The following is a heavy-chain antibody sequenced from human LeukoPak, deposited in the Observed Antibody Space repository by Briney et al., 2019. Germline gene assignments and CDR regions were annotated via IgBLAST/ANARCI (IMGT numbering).Heavy chain of an antibody. Sequence: ASVKVSCKASGYTFTSYDINWVRQATGQGLEWMGWMNPNSGNTGYAQKFQGRVTMTRNTSISTAYMELSSLRAEDTAVYYCAKDGRSVGGWFDPWGQGTLVTVSS. CDR1: GYTFTSYD. V-gene: IGHV1-8*01. D-gene: IGHD1-26*01. J-gene: IGHJ5*02. CDR3: AKDGRSVGGWFDP. CDR2: MNPNSGNT.